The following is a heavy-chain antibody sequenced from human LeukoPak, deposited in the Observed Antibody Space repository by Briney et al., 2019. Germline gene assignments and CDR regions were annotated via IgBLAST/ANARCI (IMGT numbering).Heavy chain of an antibody. CDR2: IYTSGST. CDR3: ARGDWSDP. CDR1: GGSIGDYC. Sequence: KASETLSLTCTVSGGSIGDYCWSWIRQPAGKGLEWIGRIYTSGSTNYNPSLKSRVTMSVDTSKNQFSLKLNSVTAADTAVYYCARGDWSDPWGQGTLVTVSS. J-gene: IGHJ5*02. V-gene: IGHV4-4*07.